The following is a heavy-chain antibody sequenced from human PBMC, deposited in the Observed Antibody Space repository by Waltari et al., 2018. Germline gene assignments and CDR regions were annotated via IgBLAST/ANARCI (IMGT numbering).Heavy chain of an antibody. CDR1: GYTFTSYA. Sequence: QVQLVQSGAEVKKPGASVKVSCKASGYTFTSYAMHWARQAPGQRLEWMGWINAGNGNTKYSQKFQGRVTITRDTSASTAYMELSSLRSEDTAVYYCARGGTFRTGTVDVGWGQGTLVTVSS. CDR2: INAGNGNT. V-gene: IGHV1-3*01. CDR3: ARGGTFRTGTVDVG. J-gene: IGHJ4*02. D-gene: IGHD1-1*01.